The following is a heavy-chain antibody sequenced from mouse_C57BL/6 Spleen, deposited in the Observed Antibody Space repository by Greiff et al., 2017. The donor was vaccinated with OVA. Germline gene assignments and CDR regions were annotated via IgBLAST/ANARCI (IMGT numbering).Heavy chain of an antibody. CDR1: GYTFTSYW. CDR2: IHPNSGST. Sequence: QVQLQQPGAELVKPGASVKLSCKASGYTFTSYWMHWVKQRPGQGLEWIGMIHPNSGSTNYNEKFKSKATLTVDKSSSTAYMQLSILTSEDSAVYYCARSDYYDYDESHWYFDVWGTGTTVTVSS. J-gene: IGHJ1*03. CDR3: ARSDYYDYDESHWYFDV. V-gene: IGHV1-64*01. D-gene: IGHD2-4*01.